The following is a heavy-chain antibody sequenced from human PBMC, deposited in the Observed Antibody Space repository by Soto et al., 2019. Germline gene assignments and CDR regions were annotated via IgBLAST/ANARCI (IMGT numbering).Heavy chain of an antibody. Sequence: SGPTLVNPTQTLTLTCTFSVFSLSTSGMCVSWIRQPPGKALEWLARIDWDDDKYYSTSLKTRLTISKDTSKNQVVLTMTNMEPVDTATYYCARISRDFDWLLSPEGPTHYYYYYMDVWGKGTTVTVSS. CDR3: ARISRDFDWLLSPEGPTHYYYYYMDV. V-gene: IGHV2-70*11. CDR2: IDWDDDK. J-gene: IGHJ6*03. D-gene: IGHD3-9*01. CDR1: VFSLSTSGMC.